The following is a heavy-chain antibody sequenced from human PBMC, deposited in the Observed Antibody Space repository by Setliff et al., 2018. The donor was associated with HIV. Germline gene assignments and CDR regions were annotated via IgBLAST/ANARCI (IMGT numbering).Heavy chain of an antibody. D-gene: IGHD3-16*01. Sequence: PSETLSLTCAVSGYSISSGYYWGWIRQPPGKGLEWIGCIYQSGSTYYNVSLKSRVIISVDTSKNQFSMTLRSVTAADTAVYYCASRSSYVPLYYYYMDVWGKGTTVTVSS. CDR1: GYSISSGYY. CDR3: ASRSSYVPLYYYYMDV. J-gene: IGHJ6*03. CDR2: IYQSGST. V-gene: IGHV4-38-2*01.